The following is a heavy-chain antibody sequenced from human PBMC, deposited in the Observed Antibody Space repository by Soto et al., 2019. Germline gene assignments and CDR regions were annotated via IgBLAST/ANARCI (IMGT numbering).Heavy chain of an antibody. D-gene: IGHD5-18*01. Sequence: PSENLALTCALYGGAFDGYYWSWIRQYPGKGLEWIGEMHHSGSTKYNPSLKSRVSLSVDTSTKQFSLKMTSMTAADRGVDYCARGVDPWPGYIFWGHGTTGTGS. CDR1: GGAFDGYY. CDR2: MHHSGST. J-gene: IGHJ6*02. CDR3: ARGVDPWPGYIF. V-gene: IGHV4-34*01.